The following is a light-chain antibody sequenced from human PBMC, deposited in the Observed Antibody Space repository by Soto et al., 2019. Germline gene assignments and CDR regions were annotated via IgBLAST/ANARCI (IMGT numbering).Light chain of an antibody. V-gene: IGKV3-20*01. CDR1: QSVSSSF. J-gene: IGKJ1*01. CDR2: GAS. Sequence: EIVLTQSPGTLSLSPGERATLSCRASQSVSSSFLAWYQQKPGQAPRLLIYGASSRATGIPDRFSGSGSGTDLTLTISRLEPEDFALYYCQQYDSSPWTFGQGTKVEIK. CDR3: QQYDSSPWT.